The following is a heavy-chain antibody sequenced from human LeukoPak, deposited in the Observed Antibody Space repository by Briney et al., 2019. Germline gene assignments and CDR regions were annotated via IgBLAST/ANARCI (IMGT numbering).Heavy chain of an antibody. CDR3: ARGGLLVPAAARFFDY. J-gene: IGHJ4*02. D-gene: IGHD2-2*01. CDR2: INHSGST. Sequence: SETLSLTCAVYGGSFSGYYWSWIRQPPGKGLEWIGEINHSGSTNYNPSLKSRVTISVDTSKNQFSLKLSSVTAADMAVYYCARGGLLVPAAARFFDYWGQGTLVTVSS. CDR1: GGSFSGYY. V-gene: IGHV4-34*01.